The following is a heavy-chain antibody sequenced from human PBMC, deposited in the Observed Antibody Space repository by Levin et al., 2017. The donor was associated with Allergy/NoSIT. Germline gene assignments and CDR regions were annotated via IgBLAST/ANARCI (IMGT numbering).Heavy chain of an antibody. Sequence: GESLKISCVASGVTFRNFAMSWVRQVPGSGLQGVSVISVHSDGIQYADSVKGRFIISRDNSKNTLYLHMSSLRAEDTAVYYCGSSDCSGGTCYYEYWGQGTLVTVSS. J-gene: IGHJ4*02. CDR2: ISVHSDGI. D-gene: IGHD2-15*01. CDR1: GVTFRNFA. CDR3: GSSDCSGGTCYYEY. V-gene: IGHV3-23*01.